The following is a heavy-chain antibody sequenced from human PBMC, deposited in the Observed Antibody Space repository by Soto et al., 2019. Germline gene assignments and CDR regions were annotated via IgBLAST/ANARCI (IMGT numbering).Heavy chain of an antibody. CDR1: GGSISSYY. J-gene: IGHJ4*02. Sequence: SETLSLTCTVSGGSISSYYWSWIRQPPGKGLEWIGYIYYSGSTNYNPSLKSRVTISVDTSKNQFSLKLSSVTAADTAVYYCARGIVNSSGWYPPFDYWGQGTLVTVSS. CDR3: ARGIVNSSGWYPPFDY. D-gene: IGHD6-19*01. CDR2: IYYSGST. V-gene: IGHV4-59*01.